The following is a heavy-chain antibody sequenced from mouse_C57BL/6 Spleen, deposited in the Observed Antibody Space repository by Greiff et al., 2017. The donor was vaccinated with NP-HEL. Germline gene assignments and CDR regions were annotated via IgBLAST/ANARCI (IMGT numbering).Heavy chain of an antibody. CDR1: GYAFSSSW. CDR3: AMSYGYNAVPRHDY. Sequence: QVQLQQSGPELVKPGASVKFSCKASGYAFSSSWMNWVKQRPGKGLAWIGRIYPGDGDTNYNGKFKGKATLTADKSSSTASLQLISLTSEDPAVYVGAMSYGYNAVPRHDYWGQGTTLTVSA. J-gene: IGHJ2*01. V-gene: IGHV1-82*01. D-gene: IGHD2-2*01. CDR2: IYPGDGDT.